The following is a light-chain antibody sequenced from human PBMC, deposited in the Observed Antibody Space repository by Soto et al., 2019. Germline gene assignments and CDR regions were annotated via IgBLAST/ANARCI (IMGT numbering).Light chain of an antibody. CDR2: GAS. Sequence: EIVLTQSPGTLSLSPGERATLSCRASQSVSSSYLAWYQQNPGQAPRLLIYGASSMATGIPDRFSGSGSGTDFTLTISRLEPEDFAVYYCQQYVSSPYTFGQGSKLEVK. CDR1: QSVSSSY. V-gene: IGKV3-20*01. CDR3: QQYVSSPYT. J-gene: IGKJ2*01.